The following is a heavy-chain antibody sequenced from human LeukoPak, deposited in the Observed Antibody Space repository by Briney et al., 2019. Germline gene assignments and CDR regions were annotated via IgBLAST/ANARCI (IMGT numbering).Heavy chain of an antibody. V-gene: IGHV1-46*01. CDR1: GYTFTSYY. D-gene: IGHD2-2*01. CDR2: INPSGGST. J-gene: IGHJ6*01. Sequence: ASVKVSCKASGYTFTSYYMHWVRQAPGQGLEWMGIINPSGGSTNYAQKFQGRVTMTRDTSTSTAFMELSRLRSEDTAVYYCAREWSCSSTSCYQYYGMDVWGQGTTVSVSS. CDR3: AREWSCSSTSCYQYYGMDV.